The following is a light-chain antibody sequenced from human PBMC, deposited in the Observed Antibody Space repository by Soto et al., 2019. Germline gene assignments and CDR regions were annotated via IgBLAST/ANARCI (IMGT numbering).Light chain of an antibody. Sequence: EIVLTQSPGTLSLSPGERATLSCRASQSFSRYLAWYQHKVGQAPRLLIHGASSRATGIPDRFSGSGSGTDFTLTISRLEPEDWAVYDCQQYLSSPYTFGQGTKLDIK. CDR3: QQYLSSPYT. CDR2: GAS. CDR1: QSFSRY. J-gene: IGKJ2*01. V-gene: IGKV3-20*01.